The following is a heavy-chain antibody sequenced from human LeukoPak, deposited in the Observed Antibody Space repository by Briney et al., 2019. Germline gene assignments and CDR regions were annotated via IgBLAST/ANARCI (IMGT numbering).Heavy chain of an antibody. J-gene: IGHJ6*03. CDR2: IY. CDR3: AGNSNGWYDYSYQYKDV. V-gene: IGHV4-61*01. D-gene: IGHD6-19*01. Sequence: SETLSLTCTVSGGSISSGSYYWNWIRQPPGKGLEWIGSIYNYYPSLKSRVTISVDTSKNQFSLKLSAVTAADTAIYYCAGNSNGWYDYSYQYKDVWGKGTTVSVS. CDR1: GGSISSGSYY.